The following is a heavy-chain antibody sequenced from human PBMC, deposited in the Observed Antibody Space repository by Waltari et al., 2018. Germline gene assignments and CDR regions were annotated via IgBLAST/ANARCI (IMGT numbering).Heavy chain of an antibody. Sequence: QVQLVESGGGVVRPGLPLSLSWAAPGFPFRIYGMHGFRPGPGKGLEWVAVISYDGSNKYYADSVKGRFTISRDNSKNTLYLQMNSLRAEDTAVYYCAKGIGVMTTVVTLHIWGQGTMVTVSS. CDR1: GFPFRIYG. J-gene: IGHJ3*02. CDR2: ISYDGSNK. V-gene: IGHV3-30*18. CDR3: AKGIGVMTTVVTLHI. D-gene: IGHD4-17*01.